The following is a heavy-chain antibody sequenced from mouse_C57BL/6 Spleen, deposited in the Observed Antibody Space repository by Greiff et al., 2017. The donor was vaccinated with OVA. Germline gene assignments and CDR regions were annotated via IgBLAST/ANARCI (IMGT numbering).Heavy chain of an antibody. CDR3: ARSWDGDTLAY. J-gene: IGHJ3*01. D-gene: IGHD2-13*01. Sequence: QVTLKESGPGLLQSSQTLSLTCSFSGFSLSTSGMGVSWLRHPSGQGLEWLAHIYWDDDKRYNPSLKSRLTISKDTSRNQVFLKITSVDTADTATYYCARSWDGDTLAYWGQGTLVTVSA. CDR2: IYWDDDK. CDR1: GFSLSTSGMG. V-gene: IGHV8-12*01.